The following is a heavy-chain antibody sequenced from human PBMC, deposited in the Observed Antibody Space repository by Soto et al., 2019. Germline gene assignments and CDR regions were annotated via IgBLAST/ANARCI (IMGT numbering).Heavy chain of an antibody. CDR2: INPSYGST. V-gene: IGHV1-46*01. D-gene: IGHD2-21*02. CDR3: AREPDIVVVAALENYYYGMDV. Sequence: ASVKFSCKASGYTFTTYFLHWVRQAPGQGLECMGIINPSYGSTSYTQKFQGRVTMTRXTXXSXXXMXLXXLRXDATAVYYCAREPDIVVVAALENYYYGMDVWG. J-gene: IGHJ6*02. CDR1: GYTFTTYF.